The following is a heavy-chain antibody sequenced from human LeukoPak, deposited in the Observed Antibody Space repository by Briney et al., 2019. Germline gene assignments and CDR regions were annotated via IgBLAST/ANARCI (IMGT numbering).Heavy chain of an antibody. Sequence: SGGSLRLSCAASGFTFSSYAMHWVRQAPGKGLEWVAVISYDGSNKYYADSVKGRFTISRDNSKNTLYLQMNSLRAEDTAVYYCARGTSAPAAIKPDYWGQGTLVTVSS. D-gene: IGHD2-2*01. V-gene: IGHV3-30*04. CDR1: GFTFSSYA. CDR2: ISYDGSNK. J-gene: IGHJ4*02. CDR3: ARGTSAPAAIKPDY.